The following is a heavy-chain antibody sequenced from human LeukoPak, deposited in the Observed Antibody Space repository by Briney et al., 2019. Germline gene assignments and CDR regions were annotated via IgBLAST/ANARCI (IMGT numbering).Heavy chain of an antibody. D-gene: IGHD3-10*01. Sequence: SETLSLTCAVFGGSFSGYYWTWVRQAPGKGLEWLGEINESGTTNYNPSLDNRVTISVDRSKNQFSLKVTSLTAADTAVFYCARALMTLVRGVPRTTWFDPWGPGTLVTVSS. V-gene: IGHV4-34*01. J-gene: IGHJ5*02. CDR2: INESGTT. CDR3: ARALMTLVRGVPRTTWFDP. CDR1: GGSFSGYY.